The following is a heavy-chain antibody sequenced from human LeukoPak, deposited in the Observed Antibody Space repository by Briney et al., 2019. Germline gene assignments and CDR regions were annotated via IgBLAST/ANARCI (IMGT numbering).Heavy chain of an antibody. CDR1: GYTFTGYY. V-gene: IGHV1-2*02. CDR2: INPNSGGT. CDR3: ASNSNSGYYYYYMDV. D-gene: IGHD4-11*01. J-gene: IGHJ6*03. Sequence: ASVKVSCKVSGYTFTGYYMHWVRQAPGQGLEWMGWINPNSGGTNYAQKFQGRVTVTRDTSISTAYMELSRLRSDDTAVYYCASNSNSGYYYYYMDVWGKGTTVTVSS.